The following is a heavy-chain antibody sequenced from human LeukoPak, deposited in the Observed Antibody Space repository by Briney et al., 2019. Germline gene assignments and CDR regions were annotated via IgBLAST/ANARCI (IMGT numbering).Heavy chain of an antibody. CDR1: GGTFSSYA. D-gene: IGHD2-15*01. CDR2: IIPILGIP. V-gene: IGHV1-69*04. CDR3: ARGYCSGGSCYNNWFDP. J-gene: IGHJ5*02. Sequence: SVKVSCKASGGTFSSYAISWVRQAPGRGLEWMGRIIPILGIPTYTQKFQGRVTITADKSTSTAYMELSSLRSEDTAVYYCARGYCSGGSCYNNWFDPWGQGTLVTVPS.